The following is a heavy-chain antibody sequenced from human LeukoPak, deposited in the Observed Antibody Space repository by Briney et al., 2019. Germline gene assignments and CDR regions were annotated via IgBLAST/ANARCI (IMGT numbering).Heavy chain of an antibody. Sequence: PGGSLRLSCAASGFTFSNYWMHWVRQAPGKGLVWVSRIKTDGSSTSYADAVKGRFTISRDNAKNTVYLQMNSLRAEDTAVYYCAKYAAYFQHWGQGTLVTVSS. CDR2: IKTDGSST. V-gene: IGHV3-74*01. D-gene: IGHD6-13*01. J-gene: IGHJ1*01. CDR3: AKYAAYFQH. CDR1: GFTFSNYW.